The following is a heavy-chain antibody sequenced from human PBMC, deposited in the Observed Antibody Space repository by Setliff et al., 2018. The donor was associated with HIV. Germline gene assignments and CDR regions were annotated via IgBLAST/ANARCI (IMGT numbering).Heavy chain of an antibody. CDR2: IGSKANSYAT. CDR3: ARSSSWYVEWFDP. J-gene: IGHJ5*02. Sequence: PSETLRLSCAASGFTFSGSTIHWVRQASGKGLEWVGRIGSKANSYATAYAASVKGRFTISRDNSKNTLYLEMNSLRVEDTAVYHCARSSSWYVEWFDPWGQGTLVTVSS. CDR1: GFTFSGST. V-gene: IGHV3-73*01. D-gene: IGHD6-13*01.